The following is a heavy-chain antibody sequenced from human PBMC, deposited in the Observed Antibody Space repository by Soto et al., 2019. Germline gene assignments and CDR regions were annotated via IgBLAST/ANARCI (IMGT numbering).Heavy chain of an antibody. CDR1: GYTFTSYG. CDR3: ATVPYLRGPSGDTYYYYGMDV. V-gene: IGHV1-18*04. J-gene: IGHJ6*01. D-gene: IGHD2-15*01. CDR2: LSTYTGNT. Sequence: GASVKVSCKASGYTFTSYGISWVRQAPGQGLEWMGWLSTYTGNTNSAQKLQGRVTMTTETCTSTAYMELRSLRSDDTAVYYCATVPYLRGPSGDTYYYYGMDVWGQGTTVTVYS.